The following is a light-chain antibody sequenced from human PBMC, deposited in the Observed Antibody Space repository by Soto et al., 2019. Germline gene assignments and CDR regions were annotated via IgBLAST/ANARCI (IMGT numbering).Light chain of an antibody. Sequence: DIQMTQSPSSLSASVGDRVPITCRASQSISSYLNWYQQKPGKAPKLLIYAASSLQSGVPSRFSGSGSGTDFTLTISSLQPEDFATYYCQQSYSTPPTFGQGTRLAI. CDR2: AAS. V-gene: IGKV1-39*01. CDR1: QSISSY. CDR3: QQSYSTPPT. J-gene: IGKJ5*01.